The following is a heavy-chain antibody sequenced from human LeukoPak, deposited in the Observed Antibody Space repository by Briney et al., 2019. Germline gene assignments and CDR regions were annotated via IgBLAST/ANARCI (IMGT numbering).Heavy chain of an antibody. CDR2: INHSGST. CDR1: GGSFSGYY. J-gene: IGHJ4*02. CDR3: ARLGYSYGYLGGFDY. D-gene: IGHD5-18*01. V-gene: IGHV4-34*01. Sequence: PSETLSLTCAVYGGSFSGYYWSWIRQPPGKGLEWIGEINHSGSTNYNPSLKSRVTISVDTSKNQFSLKLSSVTAADTAVYYCARLGYSYGYLGGFDYWGQGTLVTVSS.